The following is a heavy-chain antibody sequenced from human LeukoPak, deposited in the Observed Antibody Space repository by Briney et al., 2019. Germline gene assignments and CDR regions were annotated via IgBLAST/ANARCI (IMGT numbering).Heavy chain of an antibody. Sequence: ASVKVSCKASGYTFTGYYMHWVRQAPGQGLEWMGWINPNSGGTNYAQKFQGRVTMTRDTPISTAYMELSRLRSDDTAVYYCARDQFGYSYGPFDYWGQGTLVTVSS. D-gene: IGHD5-18*01. J-gene: IGHJ4*02. CDR3: ARDQFGYSYGPFDY. V-gene: IGHV1-2*02. CDR1: GYTFTGYY. CDR2: INPNSGGT.